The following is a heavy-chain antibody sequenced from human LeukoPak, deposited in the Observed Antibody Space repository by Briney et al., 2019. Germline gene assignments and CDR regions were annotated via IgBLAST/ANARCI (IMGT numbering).Heavy chain of an antibody. CDR3: AKRGYCSSTSCPAPNIDAFDI. CDR2: ISGSGGST. V-gene: IGHV3-23*01. Sequence: GGSLRLSCAASGFTFSSYAMSWVRRAPGKGLEWVSAISGSGGSTYYADSVKGRFTISRDNSKNTLYLQMNSLRAEDTAVYYCAKRGYCSSTSCPAPNIDAFDIWGQGTMVTVSS. CDR1: GFTFSSYA. D-gene: IGHD2-2*01. J-gene: IGHJ3*02.